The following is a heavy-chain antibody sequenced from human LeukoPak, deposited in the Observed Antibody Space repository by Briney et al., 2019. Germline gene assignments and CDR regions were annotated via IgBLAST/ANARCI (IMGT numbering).Heavy chain of an antibody. Sequence: GGSLRLSRAASGFTLSDYYMSWIRQAPGKGLEWISYISDSGSTIYYANSVKGRFTISRDNSKNTLYLQMNSLRAEDTAVYYCAKHCSSTTCYIDYWGQGTLVTVSS. CDR3: AKHCSSTTCYIDY. V-gene: IGHV3-11*01. CDR2: ISDSGSTI. CDR1: GFTLSDYY. D-gene: IGHD2-2*02. J-gene: IGHJ4*02.